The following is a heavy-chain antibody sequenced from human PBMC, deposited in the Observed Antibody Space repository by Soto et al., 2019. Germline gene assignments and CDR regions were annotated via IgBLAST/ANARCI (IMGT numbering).Heavy chain of an antibody. J-gene: IGHJ6*03. V-gene: IGHV3-74*02. CDR2: IKSEGRVS. CDR1: GFTLSDSL. CDR3: ARGDCVGGTCYSLAGSFYYYMDV. D-gene: IGHD2-15*01. Sequence: EVQLVESGGGLVQPGGSLRLSCAASGFTLSDSLMYWVRQAPGKGMEWVSRIKSEGRVSSHADFVRGRLTISSYHVKRALYLHMESLRAEDTDVYFCARGDCVGGTCYSLAGSFYYYMDVWGKGNTVTVFS.